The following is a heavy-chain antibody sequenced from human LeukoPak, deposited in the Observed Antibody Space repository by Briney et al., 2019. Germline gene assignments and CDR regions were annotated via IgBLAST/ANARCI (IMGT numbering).Heavy chain of an antibody. CDR2: IYYSGST. D-gene: IGHD4-17*01. J-gene: IGHJ4*02. Sequence: SETLSLTCTVSGGSISSYYWSWIRQPPGKGLEWIGYIYYSGSTNYNPSLKSRVTISVDTSKNQFSLTLSSVTAADTAVYYCARLLYDYGVDYWGQGTLVTVSS. V-gene: IGHV4-59*01. CDR1: GGSISSYY. CDR3: ARLLYDYGVDY.